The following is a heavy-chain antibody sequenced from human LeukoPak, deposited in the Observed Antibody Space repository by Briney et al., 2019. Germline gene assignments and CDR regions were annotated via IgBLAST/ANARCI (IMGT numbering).Heavy chain of an antibody. Sequence: PGGSLRLSCAASGFTFSDYYMSGIRQAPGKGLEWVSYISNSADTKFYADSVKDRFTISRDNAKNSLYLEMNSLRAEDTAVYYCARWEGRYLELASDFDIWGQGTMVTVSS. D-gene: IGHD3-9*01. CDR2: ISNSADTK. CDR3: ARWEGRYLELASDFDI. V-gene: IGHV3-11*01. J-gene: IGHJ3*02. CDR1: GFTFSDYY.